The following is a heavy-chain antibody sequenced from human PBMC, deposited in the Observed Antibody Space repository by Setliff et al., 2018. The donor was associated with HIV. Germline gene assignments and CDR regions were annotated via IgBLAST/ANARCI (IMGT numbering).Heavy chain of an antibody. CDR1: GYTFTSYG. CDR2: ISAYDGNT. CDR3: ARGLGWSEDRAFDI. J-gene: IGHJ3*02. V-gene: IGHV1-18*01. Sequence: AASVKVSCKASGYTFTSYGISWVRQAPGQGLEWMGWISAYDGNTNYAQKLQGRVTMTTDTSTSTAYMELRSLRSNDTAVYYCARGLGWSEDRAFDIWGQGTMVTVSS. D-gene: IGHD3-3*01.